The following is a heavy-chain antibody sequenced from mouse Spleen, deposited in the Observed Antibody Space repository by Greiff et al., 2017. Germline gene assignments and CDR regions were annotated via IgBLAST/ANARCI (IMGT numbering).Heavy chain of an antibody. CDR1: GYTFTSYW. V-gene: IGHV1S132*01. Sequence: VQLQQSGAELVKPGASVKLSCKTSGYTFTSYWIQWVKQRPGQGLGWIGEIFPGTGTTYYNEKFKGKATLTIDTSSSTAYMQLSSLTSEDSAVYFCARSSSYYFDYWGQGTTLTVSS. J-gene: IGHJ2*01. CDR2: IFPGTGTT. CDR3: ARSSSYYFDY. D-gene: IGHD1-1*01.